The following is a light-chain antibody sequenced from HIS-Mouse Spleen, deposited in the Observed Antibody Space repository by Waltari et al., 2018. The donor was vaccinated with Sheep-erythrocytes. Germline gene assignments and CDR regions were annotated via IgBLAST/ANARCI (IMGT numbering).Light chain of an antibody. CDR3: QVWDSSSDPVV. J-gene: IGLJ2*01. CDR1: HIGSKR. V-gene: IGLV3-21*02. Sequence: SYVLTQPPSVSVAPGQTARITCGGNHIGSKRVHWYQQKPGQAPVLVVDEDSDRPSGIPERFSGSNSGNTATLTISRVEAGDEADYYCQVWDSSSDPVVFGGGTKLTVL. CDR2: EDS.